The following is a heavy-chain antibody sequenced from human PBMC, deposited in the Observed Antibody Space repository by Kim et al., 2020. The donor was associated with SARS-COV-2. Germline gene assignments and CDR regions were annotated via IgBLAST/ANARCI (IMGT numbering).Heavy chain of an antibody. J-gene: IGHJ4*02. D-gene: IGHD6-6*01. CDR3: ATRVPIAARLVDY. Sequence: YSPSLQGHVTISAEKSISTAYLQWSSLKASDTAMYYCATRVPIAARLVDYWGQGTLVTVSS. V-gene: IGHV5-10-1*01.